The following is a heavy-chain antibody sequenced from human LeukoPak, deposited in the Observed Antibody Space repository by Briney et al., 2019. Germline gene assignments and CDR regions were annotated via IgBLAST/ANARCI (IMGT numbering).Heavy chain of an antibody. Sequence: GASVKVSCKASGGTFSSYAISWVRQAPGQGLEWMGRIIPILGIANYAQKFQGRVTITADKSTSTAYMELSSLRSEDTAVYYYASKVASKSDYWGQGTLVTVSS. CDR3: ASKVASKSDY. V-gene: IGHV1-69*04. D-gene: IGHD2-15*01. J-gene: IGHJ4*02. CDR2: IIPILGIA. CDR1: GGTFSSYA.